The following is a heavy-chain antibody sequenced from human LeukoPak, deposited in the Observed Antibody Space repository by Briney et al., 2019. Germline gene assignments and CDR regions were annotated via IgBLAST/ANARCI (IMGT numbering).Heavy chain of an antibody. J-gene: IGHJ5*02. Sequence: YWMSWVRQTPGKGLEWVANIKQDGSEKNYVDSVKGRFTIFRDNARNSLYLQMNSLRAEDTAVYYCASHSYGYNHWGQGTLVIVSS. CDR3: ASHSYGYNH. CDR2: IKQDGSEK. D-gene: IGHD3-16*01. CDR1: YW. V-gene: IGHV3-7*01.